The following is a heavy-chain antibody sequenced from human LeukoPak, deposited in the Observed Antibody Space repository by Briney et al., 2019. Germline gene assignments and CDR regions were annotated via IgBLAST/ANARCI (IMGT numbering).Heavy chain of an antibody. D-gene: IGHD5-18*01. J-gene: IGHJ5*01. CDR2: IKQDGSEK. CDR1: GFTFSSYW. V-gene: IGHV3-7*03. Sequence: PGGSLRLSCAASGFTFSSYWMSWVRQAPGKGLEWVANIKQDGSEKYYVDSVKGRFTISRDNAKNSLYLQMNSLRPEDTALYCCVKDKHRDGYTYGVYDSWGQGTLITVSS. CDR3: VKDKHRDGYTYGVYDS.